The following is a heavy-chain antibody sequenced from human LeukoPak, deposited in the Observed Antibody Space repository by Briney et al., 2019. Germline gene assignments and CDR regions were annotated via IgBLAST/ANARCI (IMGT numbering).Heavy chain of an antibody. J-gene: IGHJ4*02. CDR3: ERSSRKVVASFDY. CDR2: IYYSGNT. D-gene: IGHD3-22*01. Sequence: PSETLSLTCTVSGGSISTYYWSWIRQPPGKGLEWIGYIYYSGNTNYNPSLKSRVAMSVNTSKNQLSLKLSSVTAADTAVYYCERSSRKVVASFDYWGQGNLVTVSS. V-gene: IGHV4-59*01. CDR1: GGSISTYY.